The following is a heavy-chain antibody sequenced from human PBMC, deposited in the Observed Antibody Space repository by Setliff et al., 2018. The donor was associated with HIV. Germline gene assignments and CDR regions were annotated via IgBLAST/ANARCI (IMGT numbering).Heavy chain of an antibody. CDR2: IYHSGGT. V-gene: IGHV4-39*07. CDR3: ARVITMVWTTFDP. CDR1: GGSSSSRSYY. Sequence: PSETLSLTCTVSGGSSSSRSYYWGWIRQPPGKGLEWIGSIYHSGGTNYNPSLKSRVTISLDKSKNHFSLELRSVTAADTAVYYCARVITMVWTTFDPWGQGTLVTVSS. J-gene: IGHJ5*02. D-gene: IGHD3-10*01.